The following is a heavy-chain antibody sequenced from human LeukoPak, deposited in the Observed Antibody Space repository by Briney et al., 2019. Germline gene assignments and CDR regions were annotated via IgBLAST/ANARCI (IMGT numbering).Heavy chain of an antibody. V-gene: IGHV3-23*01. CDR3: AKDRYSSGWYPFDY. Sequence: GGSLRLSCAASGFTFSSYAMSWVRQAPGKGLEWVSAISGSGGSTYYADSVKGRFAISRDNSKSTLYLQVNSLRAEDTAVYYCAKDRYSSGWYPFDYWGQGTLSPSPQ. J-gene: IGHJ4*02. CDR2: ISGSGGST. CDR1: GFTFSSYA. D-gene: IGHD6-19*01.